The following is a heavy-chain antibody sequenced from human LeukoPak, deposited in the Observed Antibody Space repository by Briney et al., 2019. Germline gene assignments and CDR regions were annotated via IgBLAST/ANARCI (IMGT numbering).Heavy chain of an antibody. J-gene: IGHJ4*02. V-gene: IGHV4-34*01. D-gene: IGHD3-9*01. CDR2: INRSGRA. CDR1: GGSFSGDY. CDR3: AREDFRLGRAPRHFDY. Sequence: PSETLSLTCAVYGGSFSGDYWSWIRQPPGKGLEWIGDINRSGRAVYNTSLKSRVIISVDTSKNQFSLKLNSVTAADTAVYYCAREDFRLGRAPRHFDYWGQGTLVTVSS.